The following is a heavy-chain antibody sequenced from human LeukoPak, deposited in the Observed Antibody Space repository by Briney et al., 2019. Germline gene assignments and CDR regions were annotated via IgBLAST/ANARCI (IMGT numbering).Heavy chain of an antibody. CDR1: GFTVSSNY. V-gene: IGHV3-53*04. D-gene: IGHD6-6*01. J-gene: IGHJ5*02. CDR3: ARAGSSSSGEGWFDP. Sequence: PGGSLRLSCAASGFTVSSNYMSWVRQAPGKGLEWVSVIYSGGSTYYADSVKGRFTISRHNSKNTLYLQMNSLRAEDTAVYYCARAGSSSSGEGWFDPWGQGTLVAVSS. CDR2: IYSGGST.